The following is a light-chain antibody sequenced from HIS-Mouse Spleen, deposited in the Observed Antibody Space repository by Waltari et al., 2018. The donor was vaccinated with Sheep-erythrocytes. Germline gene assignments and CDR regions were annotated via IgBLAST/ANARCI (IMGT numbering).Light chain of an antibody. V-gene: IGLV2-14*03. J-gene: IGLJ3*02. CDR2: DVS. CDR3: SSYTSSSTSWV. CDR1: SSDVGGYNY. Sequence: QSALTQPASVSGSPGQSITISCTVTSSDVGGYNYVSWYPQHPGKAPKLMIYDVSNRPSGVSNRFSGSKSGNTASLTISGLQAEDEADYYCSSYTSSSTSWVFGGGTKLTVL.